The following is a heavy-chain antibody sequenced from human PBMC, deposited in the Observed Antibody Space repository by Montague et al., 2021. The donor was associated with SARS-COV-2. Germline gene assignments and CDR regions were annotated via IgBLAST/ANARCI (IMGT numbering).Heavy chain of an antibody. V-gene: IGHV4-61*01. CDR3: ARDPWGITIFGVVTRYGMDV. D-gene: IGHD3-3*01. CDR1: GGSVSSGSYY. CDR2: IYYSGST. Sequence: SETLSLTCIVSGGSVSSGSYYWSWIRQPQGKGLEWIGYIYYSGSTNYNPSLKSRVTISVDTSKNQFSLKLSSVTAADTAVYYCARDPWGITIFGVVTRYGMDVWGQGTTVTVSS. J-gene: IGHJ6*02.